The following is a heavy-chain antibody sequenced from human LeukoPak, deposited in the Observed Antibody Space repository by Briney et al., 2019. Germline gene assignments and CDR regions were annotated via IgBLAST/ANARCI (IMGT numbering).Heavy chain of an antibody. D-gene: IGHD3-10*01. Sequence: GGSLRLSCAASGFTFSSYSMNWVRQAPGKGRERISYISGSGSVSYNEDSVEGRFSISRDNRKNSLYLQMMRLRDEGMALYYCARDGGFGFLAAFDIWGQGTMVTVSS. CDR2: ISGSGSVS. J-gene: IGHJ3*02. CDR1: GFTFSSYS. CDR3: ARDGGFGFLAAFDI. V-gene: IGHV3-48*02.